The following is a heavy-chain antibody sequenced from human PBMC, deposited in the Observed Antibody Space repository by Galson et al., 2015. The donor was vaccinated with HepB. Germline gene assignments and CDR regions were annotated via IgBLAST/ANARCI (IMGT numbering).Heavy chain of an antibody. V-gene: IGHV3-23*01. J-gene: IGHJ5*02. D-gene: IGHD2-8*02. CDR3: AKEVGYCSGGVCSKDWFDP. CDR1: GFTFSSYA. Sequence: SLRLSCAVSGFTFSSYAMTWVRQAPQKGLEWVSSIGASGGGIYYADSVKGRFTISRDNSKNTVYLQMNSLRADDTAVYYCAKEVGYCSGGVCSKDWFDPWGQGTLVTVSS. CDR2: IGASGGGI.